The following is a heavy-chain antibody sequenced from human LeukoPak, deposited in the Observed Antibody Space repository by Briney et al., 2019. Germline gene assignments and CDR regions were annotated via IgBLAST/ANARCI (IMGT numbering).Heavy chain of an antibody. CDR3: AKRSAESSGYFDY. V-gene: IGHV3-23*01. J-gene: IGHJ4*02. Sequence: GGSLRLSCAASGFTFITYSMTWVRQAPGRGLERVSAITGSGAFTGYADSVKGRFTISRDNPKNTLYLQMNSLRAEDTAVYYCAKRSAESSGYFDYWGQGTLVTVSS. CDR2: ITGSGAFT. CDR1: GFTFITYS. D-gene: IGHD6-19*01.